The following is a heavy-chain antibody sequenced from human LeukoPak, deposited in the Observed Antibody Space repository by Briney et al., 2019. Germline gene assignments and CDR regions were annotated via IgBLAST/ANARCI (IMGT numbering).Heavy chain of an antibody. V-gene: IGHV4-59*01. CDR1: GGSISSYY. D-gene: IGHD4-17*01. CDR3: ASTTVTTGGVDY. Sequence: SETLSLTCTVSGGSISSYYWSCIRQPPGKGLEWIGYIYYSGSTNYNPSLKSRVTISVDTSKNQFSLKLSSVTAADTAVYYCASTTVTTGGVDYWGQGTLVTVSS. CDR2: IYYSGST. J-gene: IGHJ4*02.